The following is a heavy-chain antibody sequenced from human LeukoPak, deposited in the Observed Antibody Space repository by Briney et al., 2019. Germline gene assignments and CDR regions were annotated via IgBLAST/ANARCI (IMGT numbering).Heavy chain of an antibody. CDR3: ARSRSSGWVTAYYYYYGMDV. J-gene: IGHJ6*02. V-gene: IGHV1-69*13. CDR1: GGTFSSYA. Sequence: GASVKVSCKASGGTFSSYAISWVRQAPGQGLEWMGGIIPIFGTASYAQKFQGRVTITADESTSTAYMELSSLRSEDTAVYYCARSRSSGWVTAYYYYYGMDVWGQGTTVTVSS. CDR2: IIPIFGTA. D-gene: IGHD6-19*01.